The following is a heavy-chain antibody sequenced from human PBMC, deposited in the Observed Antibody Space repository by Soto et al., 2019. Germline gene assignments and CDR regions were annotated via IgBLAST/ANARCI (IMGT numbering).Heavy chain of an antibody. Sequence: GGSLRLSCAASGFTFSSYAMHWVRQAPGKGLEWVAVISYDGSNKYYADSVKGRFTISRDNSKNTLYLQMNSLRADDTAVYYCARDKEDYGDYVMDYWGQGTLVTVSS. CDR2: ISYDGSNK. V-gene: IGHV3-30-3*01. J-gene: IGHJ4*02. CDR3: ARDKEDYGDYVMDY. CDR1: GFTFSSYA. D-gene: IGHD4-17*01.